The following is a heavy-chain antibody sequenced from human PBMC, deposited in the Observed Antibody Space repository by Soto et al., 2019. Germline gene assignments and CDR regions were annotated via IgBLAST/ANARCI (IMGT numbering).Heavy chain of an antibody. Sequence: GGSLRLSCAASGFTFSSYWMSWVRQAPGKGLEWVANIKQDGSEKYYVDSVKGRFTISRDNAKNSLYLQMNSLRAEDTAVYYCAREAYSGYESSAFDIWGQGTMVTVSS. CDR3: AREAYSGYESSAFDI. CDR2: IKQDGSEK. V-gene: IGHV3-7*01. J-gene: IGHJ3*02. CDR1: GFTFSSYW. D-gene: IGHD5-12*01.